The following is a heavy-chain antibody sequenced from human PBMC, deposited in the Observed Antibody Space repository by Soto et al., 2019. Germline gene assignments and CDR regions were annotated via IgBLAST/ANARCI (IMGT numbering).Heavy chain of an antibody. CDR1: GYTFTGYY. Sequence: ASVKVSCKASGYTFTGYYMHWVRQAPGQGLEWMGWINPNSGGTNYAQKFQGWVTMTRDTSFSTAYMELSRLRSDDTAVYYCARVYGGNDYYGMDVWGQGTTVTVSS. CDR2: INPNSGGT. V-gene: IGHV1-2*04. J-gene: IGHJ6*02. CDR3: ARVYGGNDYYGMDV. D-gene: IGHD4-17*01.